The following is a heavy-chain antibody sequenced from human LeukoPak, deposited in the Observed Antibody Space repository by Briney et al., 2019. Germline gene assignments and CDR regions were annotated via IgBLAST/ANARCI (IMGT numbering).Heavy chain of an antibody. CDR2: IIPIFGTA. CDR3: AREVSYYGSGSQRTGYYFDY. D-gene: IGHD3-10*01. J-gene: IGHJ4*02. V-gene: IGHV1-69*13. CDR1: GGTFSSYA. Sequence: GASVKVSCKASGGTFSSYAIGWVRQAPGQGLEWMGGIIPIFGTANYAQKFQGRVTITADESTSTAYMELSSLRSEDTAVYYCAREVSYYGSGSQRTGYYFDYWGQGTLVTVSS.